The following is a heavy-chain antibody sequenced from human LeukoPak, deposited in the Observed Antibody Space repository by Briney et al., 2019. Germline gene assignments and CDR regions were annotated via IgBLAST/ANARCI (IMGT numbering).Heavy chain of an antibody. CDR2: ISGSGGST. Sequence: GGSLRLSCAASEFTFSSYEMNWVRQAPGKGLEWVSAISGSGGSTYYADSVKGRFTISRDNSKNTLYLQMNSLRAEDTAVYYCAKDMSGGDCPDYWGQGTLVTVSS. CDR3: AKDMSGGDCPDY. D-gene: IGHD2-21*02. CDR1: EFTFSSYE. V-gene: IGHV3-23*01. J-gene: IGHJ4*02.